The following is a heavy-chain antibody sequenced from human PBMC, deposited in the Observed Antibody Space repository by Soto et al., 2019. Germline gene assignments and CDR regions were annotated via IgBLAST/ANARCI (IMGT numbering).Heavy chain of an antibody. CDR2: INVDNGNT. D-gene: IGHD3-16*02. V-gene: IGHV1-3*01. J-gene: IGHJ6*02. CDR1: GYTFTTYA. Sequence: QIQLVQSGADVRKPGASVKVSCTASGYTFTTYAMHWVRQAPGQRPEWMGWINVDNGNTKYSQNSQGRVTITRDTSASTAYMELSGLTYGDTAVYFCARDGRYRYGSYSHYGMDVWGQGTTVIVSS. CDR3: ARDGRYRYGSYSHYGMDV.